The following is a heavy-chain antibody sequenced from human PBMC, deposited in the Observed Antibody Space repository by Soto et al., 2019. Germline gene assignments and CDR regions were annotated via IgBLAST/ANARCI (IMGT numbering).Heavy chain of an antibody. CDR2: IYYSGST. V-gene: IGHV4-39*01. CDR1: GGSISSSSYY. D-gene: IGHD3-22*01. J-gene: IGHJ4*02. Sequence: SETLSLTCTVSGGSISSSSYYWGWIRQPPGKGLEWIGSIYYSGSTYYNPSLKSRVTISVDTSKNQFSLTLSSVTAADTSVYYCARSPKGYYDSSGVDYWGQGTLVTVSS. CDR3: ARSPKGYYDSSGVDY.